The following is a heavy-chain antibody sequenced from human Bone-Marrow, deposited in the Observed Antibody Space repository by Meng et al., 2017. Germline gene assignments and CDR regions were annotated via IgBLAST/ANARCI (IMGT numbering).Heavy chain of an antibody. D-gene: IGHD3-3*01. CDR1: GFTFSSYE. J-gene: IGHJ3*02. CDR3: ARKYYDFWSDYYSRRRAVGAFDI. CDR2: ISSSGSTI. Sequence: GESLKISCAASGFTFSSYEMNWVRQAPGKGLEWVSYISSSGSTIYYADSVKGRFTISRDNAKNSLYLQMNSLRAEDTAVYYCARKYYDFWSDYYSRRRAVGAFDIWGQGTMVTVSS. V-gene: IGHV3-48*03.